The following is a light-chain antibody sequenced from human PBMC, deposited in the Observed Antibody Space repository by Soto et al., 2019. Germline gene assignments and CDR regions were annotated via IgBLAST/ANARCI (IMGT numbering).Light chain of an antibody. CDR2: RNS. CDR1: SSNIGSNY. CDR3: ASWDDSLSGFVV. J-gene: IGLJ2*01. V-gene: IGLV1-47*01. Sequence: QPVLTQPPSASGTPGQRVTISCSGSSSNIGSNYVFWYQQLPGTAPKVLMYRNSQRPSGVPDRFSGSKSGTSASLAISGLRSEDEADYYCASWDDSLSGFVVFGGGTKVTVL.